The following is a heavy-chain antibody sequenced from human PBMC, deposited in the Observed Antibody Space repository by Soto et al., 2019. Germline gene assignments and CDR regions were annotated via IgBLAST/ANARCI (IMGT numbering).Heavy chain of an antibody. V-gene: IGHV1-69*13. J-gene: IGHJ6*02. CDR2: IIPIFGTA. D-gene: IGHD3-3*01. CDR1: GGTFSSYA. CDR3: ARRDFWSGYDYYGMDV. Sequence: SVKVSCKASGGTFSSYAISWVRQAPGQGLEWMGGIIPIFGTANYAQKFQGRVTITADESTSTAYMELSSLRSEDTAVYYCARRDFWSGYDYYGMDVWGQGPRSPSP.